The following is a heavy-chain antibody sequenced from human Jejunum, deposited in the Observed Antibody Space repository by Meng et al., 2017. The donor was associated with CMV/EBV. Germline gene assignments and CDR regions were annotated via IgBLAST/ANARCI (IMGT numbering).Heavy chain of an antibody. CDR1: GGSISSGSYY. CDR2: IYTSGST. D-gene: IGHD4-17*01. V-gene: IGHV4-61*02. J-gene: IGHJ4*02. Sequence: VQLQESGPGLVQPSQSLSLPCIVSGGSISSGSYYWSWIRQPAGKGLEWIGRIYTSGSTYYDASLKTRLTISLDTSKNQFSLKLSSVTAADTAVYYCARMTTTNYFDYWGQGTLVTVSS. CDR3: ARMTTTNYFDY.